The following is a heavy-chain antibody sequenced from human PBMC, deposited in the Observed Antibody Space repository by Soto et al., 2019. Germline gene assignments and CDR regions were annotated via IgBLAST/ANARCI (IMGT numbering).Heavy chain of an antibody. Sequence: DSVMVSCKASGYTFTSYGISWVRQAPGQGLEWMGWISAYNGNTHYAQDFQGRVTMTTDTSTSTAYMELRRLRSDDPAVYYCARDGRVVAVTGTDYYYGMDVWGQGTTVTVSS. CDR3: ARDGRVVAVTGTDYYYGMDV. V-gene: IGHV1-18*04. J-gene: IGHJ6*02. D-gene: IGHD6-19*01. CDR1: GYTFTSYG. CDR2: ISAYNGNT.